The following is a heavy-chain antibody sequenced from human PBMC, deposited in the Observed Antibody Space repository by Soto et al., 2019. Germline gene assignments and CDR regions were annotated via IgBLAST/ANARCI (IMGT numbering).Heavy chain of an antibody. J-gene: IGHJ5*02. D-gene: IGHD1-7*01. Sequence: SETRSLTCAISGDSVSINSAAWNWIRQSPSRGLEWLGRTYYMSKWYNDYAVSVKSRITINPDTSKNQFSLQLDSVTPEDTAVYYCARAPRTWVDPWGHGTMITVYS. V-gene: IGHV6-1*01. CDR3: ARAPRTWVDP. CDR2: TYYMSKWYN. CDR1: GDSVSINSAA.